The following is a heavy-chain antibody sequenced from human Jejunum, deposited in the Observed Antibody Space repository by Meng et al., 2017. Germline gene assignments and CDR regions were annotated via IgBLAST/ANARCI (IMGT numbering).Heavy chain of an antibody. CDR3: ARQYCSSNTCYYDA. Sequence: GESLKISCAASGFTFSSSWMHWVRQAPGEELVWVSRINTDGSSTTYADSVKGRFTISRDNAKNTLYLQMNSLRAEDTAVYFCARQYCSSNTCYYDAWGQGTLVTVSS. J-gene: IGHJ5*02. CDR2: INTDGSST. V-gene: IGHV3-74*01. CDR1: GFTFSSSW. D-gene: IGHD2-2*01.